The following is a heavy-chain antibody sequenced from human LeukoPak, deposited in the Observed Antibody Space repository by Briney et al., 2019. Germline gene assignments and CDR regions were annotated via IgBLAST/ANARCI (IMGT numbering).Heavy chain of an antibody. Sequence: GGSLRLSCAASGFTFSVYYMTWIRQAPGKGLEWFSYISSSGSTIYYADSVKGRFTISRDNAKNSLYLQMHSLRAEDTAVYYCAKAPVTTCRGAYCYPFDYWGQGTLVTVSS. J-gene: IGHJ4*02. CDR1: GFTFSVYY. D-gene: IGHD2-21*01. V-gene: IGHV3-11*01. CDR3: AKAPVTTCRGAYCYPFDY. CDR2: ISSSGSTI.